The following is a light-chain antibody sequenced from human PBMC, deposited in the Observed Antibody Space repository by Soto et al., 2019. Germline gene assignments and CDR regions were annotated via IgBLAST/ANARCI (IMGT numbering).Light chain of an antibody. V-gene: IGLV3-25*03. Sequence: SYELTQPPSVSVSPGQTARITCSGDALPKQYAYWYQQKPGQAPVLVIYKDSERPSGIPERFSGSSSGTTVTLTISGVQAEDEADYYCQSADSSGTYTYVFGTGTKLTVL. CDR1: ALPKQY. J-gene: IGLJ1*01. CDR2: KDS. CDR3: QSADSSGTYTYV.